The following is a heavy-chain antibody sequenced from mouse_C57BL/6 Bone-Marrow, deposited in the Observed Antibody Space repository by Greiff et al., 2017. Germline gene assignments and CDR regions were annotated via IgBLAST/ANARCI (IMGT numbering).Heavy chain of an antibody. V-gene: IGHV10-3*01. Sequence: EVQGVESGGGLVQPKGSLKLSCAASGFTFNTYAMHWVRQAPGKGLEWVARIRSKSSNYATYYADSVKDRFTISRDDSQSMLYLQMNNLKTEDTAMYYCVRGETMPTVRDWYFDVWGTGTTVTVSS. CDR3: VRGETMPTVRDWYFDV. CDR2: IRSKSSNYAT. J-gene: IGHJ1*03. D-gene: IGHD1-1*02. CDR1: GFTFNTYA.